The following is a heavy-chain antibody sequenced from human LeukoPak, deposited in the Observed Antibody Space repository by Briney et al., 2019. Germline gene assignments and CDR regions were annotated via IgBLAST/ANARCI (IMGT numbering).Heavy chain of an antibody. CDR1: GYTFTGYY. CDR3: ARLLDYYDTTGYYLGGTQGWFDP. D-gene: IGHD3-22*01. J-gene: IGHJ5*02. CDR2: INPSGGRT. V-gene: IGHV1-46*01. Sequence: ASVKVSCKASGYTFTGYYMHWVRQAPGHGLEWMGVINPSGGRTTYALKFQGRVTLTSDSSTSTLYMELSSLRSEDTAVYYCARLLDYYDTTGYYLGGTQGWFDPWGQGTLVTVSS.